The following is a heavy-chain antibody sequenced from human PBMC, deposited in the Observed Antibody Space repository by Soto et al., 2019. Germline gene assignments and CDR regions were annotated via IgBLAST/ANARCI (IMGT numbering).Heavy chain of an antibody. V-gene: IGHV4-39*01. CDR3: ARGNCSSPNCYSFSGYYGMDV. J-gene: IGHJ6*02. D-gene: IGHD2-2*01. CDR2: IYYIGDT. CDR1: GGSIRSSNYY. Sequence: PSETLSLTCTVSGGSIRSSNYYWAWVRQPPGKGLEWIANIYYIGDTYFHPSLRSRLTVSVDTSKNQFSIKLSSLTDADTALYYCARGNCSSPNCYSFSGYYGMDVWGQGTTVTVSS.